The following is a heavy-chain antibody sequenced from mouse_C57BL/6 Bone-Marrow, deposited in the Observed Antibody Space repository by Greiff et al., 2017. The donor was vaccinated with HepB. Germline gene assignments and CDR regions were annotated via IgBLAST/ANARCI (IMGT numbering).Heavy chain of an antibody. D-gene: IGHD2-2*01. CDR1: GYTFTEYT. Sequence: VQLQQSGAELVKPGASVKLSCKASGYTFTEYTIHWVKQRSGQGLEWIGWFYPGSGSIKYNEKFKDKATLTADKSSSTVYMELSRLTSEDSAVYFCARHEDRPMVTTDGLWFAYWGQGTLVTVSA. J-gene: IGHJ3*01. CDR3: ARHEDRPMVTTDGLWFAY. V-gene: IGHV1-62-2*01. CDR2: FYPGSGSI.